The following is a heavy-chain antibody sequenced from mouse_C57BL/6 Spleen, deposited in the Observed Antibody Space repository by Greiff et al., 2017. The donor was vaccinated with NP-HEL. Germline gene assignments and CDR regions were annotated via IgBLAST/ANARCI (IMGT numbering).Heavy chain of an antibody. J-gene: IGHJ4*01. D-gene: IGHD2-14*01. CDR1: GFTFSSYA. CDR3: AIEGYEEGAMDY. CDR2: ISDGGSYT. Sequence: EVHLVESGGGLVKPGGSLKLSCAASGFTFSSYAMSWVRQTPEKRLEWVATISDGGSYTYYPDNVKGRFTISRDNAKNNLYLQMSHLKSEDTAMYYCAIEGYEEGAMDYWGQGTSVTVSS. V-gene: IGHV5-4*01.